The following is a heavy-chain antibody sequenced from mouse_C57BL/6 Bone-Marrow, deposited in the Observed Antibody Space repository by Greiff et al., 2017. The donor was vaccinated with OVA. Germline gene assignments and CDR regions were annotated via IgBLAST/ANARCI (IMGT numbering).Heavy chain of an antibody. D-gene: IGHD2-5*01. J-gene: IGHJ4*01. Sequence: EVKLMESGGGLVKPGGSLNLSCAASGFTFSDYGMHWVRQAPEKGLEWVAYISSGSSPIYYADTVTGRFTISRDNAKNTLFLQMTSLRSEDTAMYYCAKHSKGYAMDYWGQGTSVTVSS. V-gene: IGHV5-17*01. CDR3: AKHSKGYAMDY. CDR1: GFTFSDYG. CDR2: ISSGSSPI.